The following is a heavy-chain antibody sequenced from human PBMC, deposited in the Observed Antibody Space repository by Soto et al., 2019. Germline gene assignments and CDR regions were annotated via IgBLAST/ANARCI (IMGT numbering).Heavy chain of an antibody. Sequence: PGGSLRLFCAASGFSFSSYVMNWVRQAPGKGLEWVSSISGSGGSTYNADSVKGRFTISRDNSKNTLYLQMNSLRAEDTAVYYCAKSRDGYKGYFDYWGQGTLVTV. V-gene: IGHV3-23*01. CDR2: ISGSGGST. D-gene: IGHD5-12*01. J-gene: IGHJ4*02. CDR3: AKSRDGYKGYFDY. CDR1: GFSFSSYV.